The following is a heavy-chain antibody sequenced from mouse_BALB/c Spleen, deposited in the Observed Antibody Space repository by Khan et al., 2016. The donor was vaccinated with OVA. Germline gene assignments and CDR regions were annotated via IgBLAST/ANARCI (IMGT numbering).Heavy chain of an antibody. V-gene: IGHV1-4*01. D-gene: IGHD2-14*01. CDR3: ARDWDYDRNDGWFAY. CDR2: INPSSGYT. Sequence: QVQLQQSGAELARPGASVKMSCKASGYTFTSYTIHWIKQRPGQGLEWIGYINPSSGYTNYNQKFKDKATLTADKSSNPAYMQLSSLTSDDSAVYYCARDWDYDRNDGWFAYWGQGTLVTVSA. J-gene: IGHJ3*01. CDR1: GYTFTSYT.